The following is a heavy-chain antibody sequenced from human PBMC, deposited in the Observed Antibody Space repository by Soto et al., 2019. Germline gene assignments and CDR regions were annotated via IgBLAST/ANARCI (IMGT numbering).Heavy chain of an antibody. CDR2: IIPIFGTA. Sequence: QVQLVQSGAEVKKPGSSVKVSCKASGGTFSSYAISWVRQAPGQGLEWMGGIIPIFGTANYEQKFQGRVTITADESTSTAYIELSSLRSEDTAVYYCARDRLYSSFDYWGQGTLVTLSS. J-gene: IGHJ4*02. CDR3: ARDRLYSSFDY. V-gene: IGHV1-69*01. D-gene: IGHD2-15*01. CDR1: GGTFSSYA.